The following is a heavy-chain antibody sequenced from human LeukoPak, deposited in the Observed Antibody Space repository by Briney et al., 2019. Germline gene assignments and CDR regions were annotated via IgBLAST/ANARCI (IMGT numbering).Heavy chain of an antibody. D-gene: IGHD2-15*01. Sequence: GGSLRLSCAASGFTFSSYSMNWVRQAPGKGLEWVSYISSSSSTIYYADSVKGRFTISRDNAKNSLYLQMNSLRAEDTAVYNCARDGRAFAFDIWGQGTMVTVSS. J-gene: IGHJ3*02. CDR2: ISSSSSTI. CDR1: GFTFSSYS. V-gene: IGHV3-48*04. CDR3: ARDGRAFAFDI.